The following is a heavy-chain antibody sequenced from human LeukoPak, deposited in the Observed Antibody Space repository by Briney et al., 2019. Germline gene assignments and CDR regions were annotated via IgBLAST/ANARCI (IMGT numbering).Heavy chain of an antibody. CDR3: VRDFRFLDDY. CDR2: ISSSSSTI. Sequence: GGSLRLSCAASGFTFSSYSMNWVRQAPGKGLEWVSYISSSSSTIYYADSVKGRFTISRDNAKNSLYLQMNSVRAEDTAVYYCVRDFRFLDDYWGQGTLVSVSS. CDR1: GFTFSSYS. D-gene: IGHD3-3*01. V-gene: IGHV3-48*01. J-gene: IGHJ4*02.